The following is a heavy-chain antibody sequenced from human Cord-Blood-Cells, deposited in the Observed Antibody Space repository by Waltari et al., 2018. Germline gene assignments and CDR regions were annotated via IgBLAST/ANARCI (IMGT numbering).Heavy chain of an antibody. CDR1: GFTFSSYG. CDR3: ARGDVLRYFDWLLHPDY. V-gene: IGHV3-33*01. CDR2: IWYDGRNK. Sequence: QVQLVESGGGVVQPGRSLRLSCAASGFTFSSYGMHWVRQAPGKGLEWVAVIWYDGRNKYYADSVKGLFTISRDNSKNTLYLQMNSLRAEDTAVYYCARGDVLRYFDWLLHPDYWGQGTLVTVSS. D-gene: IGHD3-9*01. J-gene: IGHJ4*02.